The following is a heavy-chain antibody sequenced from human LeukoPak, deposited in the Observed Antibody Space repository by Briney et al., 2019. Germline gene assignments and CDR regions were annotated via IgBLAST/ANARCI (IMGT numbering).Heavy chain of an antibody. Sequence: GGSLRLSCAASGFTFSSYSMNGVRQAPGKGLEWVSSISSSGSYIYYADSVKGRFTISRDNAKNSLYLRMNSLRAEDTAVYYCARDPYSGLFDYWGQGTLVTVSS. CDR2: ISSSGSYI. D-gene: IGHD4-11*01. CDR1: GFTFSSYS. V-gene: IGHV3-21*01. J-gene: IGHJ4*02. CDR3: ARDPYSGLFDY.